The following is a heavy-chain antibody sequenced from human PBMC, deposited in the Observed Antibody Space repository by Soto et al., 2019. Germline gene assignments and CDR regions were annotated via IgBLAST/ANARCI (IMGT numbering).Heavy chain of an antibody. D-gene: IGHD4-17*01. CDR2: ISYDGSNK. CDR3: AKDRDDYGDWFDP. V-gene: IGHV3-30*18. Sequence: GGSLRLSCAASGFTFSSYGMHWVRQAPGKGLEWVAVISYDGSNKYYADSVKGRFTISRDNSKNTLYLQMNSLRAEDTAVYYCAKDRDDYGDWFDPWGQGTLVTVSS. J-gene: IGHJ5*02. CDR1: GFTFSSYG.